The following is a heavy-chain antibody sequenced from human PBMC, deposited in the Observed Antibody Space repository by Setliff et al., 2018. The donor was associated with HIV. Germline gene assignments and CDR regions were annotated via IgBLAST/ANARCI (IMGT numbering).Heavy chain of an antibody. Sequence: PGESLKISCQGSGYSFTSHWIVWVRQKPGKGLEWMGIIYPGDSDVRFSPSFRGQVTISTNTSISTVSLQWNTLKASDTAMYFCARGIGFTRRYDAFGIWGQGTMVTV. CDR3: ARGIGFTRRYDAFGI. CDR2: IYPGDSDV. CDR1: GYSFTSHW. V-gene: IGHV5-51*01. D-gene: IGHD3-9*01. J-gene: IGHJ3*02.